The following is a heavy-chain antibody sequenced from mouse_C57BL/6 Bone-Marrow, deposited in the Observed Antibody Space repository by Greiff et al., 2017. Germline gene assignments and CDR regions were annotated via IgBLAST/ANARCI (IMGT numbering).Heavy chain of an antibody. V-gene: IGHV5-17*01. CDR2: ISSGSSTI. Sequence: EVQRVESGGGLVKPGGSLKLSCAASGFTFSDYGMHWVRQAPEKGLEWVAYISSGSSTIYYEDTVKGRFTISRDNAKNTLFLQMTSMRSEDTAMYYCARPMYYYGSSPFDYWGQGTTLTVSS. J-gene: IGHJ2*01. CDR3: ARPMYYYGSSPFDY. CDR1: GFTFSDYG. D-gene: IGHD1-1*01.